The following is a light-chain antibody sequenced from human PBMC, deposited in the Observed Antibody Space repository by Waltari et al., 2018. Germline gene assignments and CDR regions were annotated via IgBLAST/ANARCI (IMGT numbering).Light chain of an antibody. CDR2: GAS. V-gene: IGKV1-17*01. CDR3: LQYNSYPYT. J-gene: IGKJ2*01. Sequence: DIHMTQSPSSLSASIGDRVTMTCRASRGIRNDVGWYQQKPGKAPKRLIFGASTLESGVPSRFTGRGPGTEFTLTISRLQPEDFASYFCLQYNSYPYTFGRGTKLEIK. CDR1: RGIRND.